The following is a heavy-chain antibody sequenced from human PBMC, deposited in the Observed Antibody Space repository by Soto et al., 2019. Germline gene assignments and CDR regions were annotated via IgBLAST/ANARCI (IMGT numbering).Heavy chain of an antibody. V-gene: IGHV3-30*02. CDR3: AQTYYYGSNWFDP. CDR1: GFTFRVYG. J-gene: IGHJ5*02. D-gene: IGHD3-10*01. Sequence: GGSLRLSCEASGFTFRVYGIHWVRQAPGKGLEWVAVIWHDGSKKYYADSVKGRFTISRDNSKNTLYLQMTNMDPVDTATYYCAQTYYYGSNWFDPWGQGTLVTVSS. CDR2: IWHDGSKK.